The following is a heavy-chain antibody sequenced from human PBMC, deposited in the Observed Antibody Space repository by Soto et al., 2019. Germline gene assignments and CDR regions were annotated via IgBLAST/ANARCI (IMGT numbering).Heavy chain of an antibody. CDR1: GYTFTSYA. Sequence: AASVKVSCKASGYTFTSYAMHWVRQAPGQRLEWMGWINAGNGNTKYSQKFQGRVTITRDTSASTAYMELSSLRSEDTAVYYCARGSVLLWFGESPHYYYGMDVWGQGTTVTVSS. CDR3: ARGSVLLWFGESPHYYYGMDV. V-gene: IGHV1-3*01. CDR2: INAGNGNT. J-gene: IGHJ6*02. D-gene: IGHD3-10*01.